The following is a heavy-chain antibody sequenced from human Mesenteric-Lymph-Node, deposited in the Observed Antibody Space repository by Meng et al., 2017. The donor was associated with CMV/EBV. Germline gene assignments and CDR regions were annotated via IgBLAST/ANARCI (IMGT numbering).Heavy chain of an antibody. CDR2: ISSSGSTI. CDR1: GFTFSSYE. V-gene: IGHV3-48*03. J-gene: IGHJ4*02. D-gene: IGHD1-14*01. CDR3: ARDAMWKPVDY. Sequence: GGSLRLSCAASGFTFSSYEMNWVRQAPGKGLEWVSYISSSGSTIYYADSVKGRFTISRDNAKSSLYLQMNSLRAEDTAVYYCARDAMWKPVDYWGQGTLVTVSS.